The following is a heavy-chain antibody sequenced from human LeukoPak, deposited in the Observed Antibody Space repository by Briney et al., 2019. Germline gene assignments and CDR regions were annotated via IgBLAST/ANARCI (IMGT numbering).Heavy chain of an antibody. J-gene: IGHJ6*03. D-gene: IGHD1-26*01. CDR3: ARVGGSYPFYYYYMDV. CDR2: IYYSGGT. CDR1: GGSISSSSYY. Sequence: PSETLSLTCTVSGGSISSSSYYWGWIRQPPGKGLEWIGSIYYSGGTYYNPSLKSRVTISVDTSKNQFSLKLSSVTAADTAVYYCARVGGSYPFYYYYMDVWGKGTTVTVSS. V-gene: IGHV4-39*07.